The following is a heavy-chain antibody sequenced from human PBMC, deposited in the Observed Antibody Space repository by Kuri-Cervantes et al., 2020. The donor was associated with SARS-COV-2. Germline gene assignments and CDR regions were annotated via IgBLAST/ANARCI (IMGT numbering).Heavy chain of an antibody. CDR2: INPNSGGT. J-gene: IGHJ5*02. CDR3: ARVEYYYDSSGYYGFIGFDP. CDR1: GYTFTSYG. V-gene: IGHV1-2*02. Sequence: ASVKVSCKASGYTFTSYGISWVRQAPGQGLEWMGWINPNSGGTNYAQKFQGRVTMTRDTSISTAYMELSSLRSEDTAVYYCARVEYYYDSSGYYGFIGFDPWGQGTLVTVSS. D-gene: IGHD3-22*01.